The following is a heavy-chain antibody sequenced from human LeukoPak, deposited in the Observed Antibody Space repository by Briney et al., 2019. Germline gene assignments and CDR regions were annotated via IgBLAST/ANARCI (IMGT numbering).Heavy chain of an antibody. D-gene: IGHD6-6*01. CDR3: ARVGASARRVYFDY. Sequence: ASVKVSCKASGGTFSSYAISWVRQAPGQGLEWMGGIIPIFGTANYAQKFQGRVTITADESTSTAYMELSSLRSEDTAVYYCARVGASARRVYFDYWGQGTLVTVSS. CDR1: GGTFSSYA. J-gene: IGHJ4*02. V-gene: IGHV1-69*13. CDR2: IIPIFGTA.